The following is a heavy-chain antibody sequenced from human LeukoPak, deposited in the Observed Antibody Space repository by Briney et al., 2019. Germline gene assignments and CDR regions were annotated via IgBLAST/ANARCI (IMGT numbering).Heavy chain of an antibody. CDR1: GFTFSSYS. CDR3: ARDFKGSGSYYNVPFDY. V-gene: IGHV3-48*04. CDR2: ISSSSSTI. D-gene: IGHD3-10*01. J-gene: IGHJ4*02. Sequence: GGSLRLSCAASGFTFSSYSMNWVRQAPGKGLEWVSYISSSSSTIYYADSVKGRFTISRDNVKNSLYLQMNSLRAEDTAVYYCARDFKGSGSYYNVPFDYWGQGTLVTVSS.